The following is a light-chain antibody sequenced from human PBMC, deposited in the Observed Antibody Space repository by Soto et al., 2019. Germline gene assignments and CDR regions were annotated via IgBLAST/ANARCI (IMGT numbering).Light chain of an antibody. V-gene: IGLV1-44*01. Sequence: QPVLTQPPSASGTPGQRVTISCSGSSSNIGSNTVNWYQCLPGAAPKLVIQGSYQRPSGVPERFFASKSGTSASLAISDLQSDDEADYYCASWDDSLSGLVFGGGTKLTVL. CDR2: GSY. J-gene: IGLJ2*01. CDR1: SSNIGSNT. CDR3: ASWDDSLSGLV.